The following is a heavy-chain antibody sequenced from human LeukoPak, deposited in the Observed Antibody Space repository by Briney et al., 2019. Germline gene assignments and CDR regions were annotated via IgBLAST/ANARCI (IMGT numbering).Heavy chain of an antibody. V-gene: IGHV4-59*01. CDR1: GGSISNYY. D-gene: IGHD3-22*01. Sequence: SETLSLTCTVSGGSISNYYWSWIRQPPGKGLEWIGYIYYSGSTNYNPSLKSRVTISVDTSKNQFSLKLSSVTAADTAVYYCARDKTYYDSSGRREAFDIWGQGTMVTVSS. J-gene: IGHJ3*02. CDR3: ARDKTYYDSSGRREAFDI. CDR2: IYYSGST.